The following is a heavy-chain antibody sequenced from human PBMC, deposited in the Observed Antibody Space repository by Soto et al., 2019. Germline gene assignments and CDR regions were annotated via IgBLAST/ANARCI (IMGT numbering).Heavy chain of an antibody. V-gene: IGHV4-4*07. CDR2: IYATGTT. CDR1: GASISGFY. CDR3: ARAFGSTMPSLV. Sequence: SETLSLTCTVSGASISGFYWSWIRKSAGKGLEWIGRIYATGTTDYNPSLKSRVMMSVDTSKKQFSLKLRSVTAADTAVYYCARAFGSTMPSLVWGQGTLVTVSS. J-gene: IGHJ4*02. D-gene: IGHD2-2*01.